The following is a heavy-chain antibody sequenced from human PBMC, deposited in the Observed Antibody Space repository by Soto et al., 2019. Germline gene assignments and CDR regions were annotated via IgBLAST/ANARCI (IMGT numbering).Heavy chain of an antibody. J-gene: IGHJ4*02. CDR2: IYYSGST. Sequence: SETLSLTCTVSGGSISSYYWSWIRQPPGKGLEWIGYIYYSGSTNYNPSLKSRVTISVDTPKNQFSLKLSSVTAADTAVYYCAIQFYYGSESFDYWGQGTLVTVSS. CDR1: GGSISSYY. CDR3: AIQFYYGSESFDY. V-gene: IGHV4-59*01. D-gene: IGHD3-10*01.